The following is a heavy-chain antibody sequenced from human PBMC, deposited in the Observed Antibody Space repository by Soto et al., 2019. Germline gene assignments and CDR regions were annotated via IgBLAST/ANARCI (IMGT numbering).Heavy chain of an antibody. CDR1: GYTFTSYG. V-gene: IGHV1-18*04. CDR3: ARVLYSSDWYGPAWFDP. CDR2: ISAYNGNT. Sequence: ASVKVSCKASGYTFTSYGISWVRQAPGQGLEWMGWISAYNGNTNYAQKLQGRVTMTTDTSTSTAYMELRSLRSDDTAVYYCARVLYSSDWYGPAWFDPWGQGTLVTVSS. D-gene: IGHD6-19*01. J-gene: IGHJ5*02.